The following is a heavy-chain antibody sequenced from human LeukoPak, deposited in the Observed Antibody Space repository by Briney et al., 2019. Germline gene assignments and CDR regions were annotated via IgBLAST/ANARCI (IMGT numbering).Heavy chain of an antibody. V-gene: IGHV3-23*01. J-gene: IGHJ3*02. CDR1: GFTFSSYA. CDR2: ISGSDDGT. D-gene: IGHD2-2*01. Sequence: PSGGSLRLSCAASGFTFSSYAMTWVRQAPGKGLEWVSAISGSDDGTYYGDSVKGRFTISRDNSKNTLYLQMNSLRAEDTAIYYCAKWSPLLDSTSCLGGGCNAFDIWGQGTMVTVSS. CDR3: AKWSPLLDSTSCLGGGCNAFDI.